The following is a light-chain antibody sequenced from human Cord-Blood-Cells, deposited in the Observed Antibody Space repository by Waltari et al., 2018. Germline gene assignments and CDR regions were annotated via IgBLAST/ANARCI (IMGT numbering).Light chain of an antibody. CDR2: RNN. Sequence: QSVLTQPPSASGTPGQRVTIPCSGRSPNIGSNYVYCYQQLPGTAPKLRIYRNNQRPSGVPDRFSGSKSGTSASLAISGLRSEDEADYYCAAWDDSLSGPVFGGGTKLTVL. CDR3: AAWDDSLSGPV. J-gene: IGLJ2*01. CDR1: SPNIGSNY. V-gene: IGLV1-47*01.